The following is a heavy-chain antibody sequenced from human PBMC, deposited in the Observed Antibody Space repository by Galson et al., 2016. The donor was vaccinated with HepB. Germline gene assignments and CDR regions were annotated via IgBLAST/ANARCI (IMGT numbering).Heavy chain of an antibody. CDR3: ARDERWPRGMGV. J-gene: IGHJ6*02. CDR1: GFTFSRYN. V-gene: IGHV3-21*01. D-gene: IGHD6-19*01. CDR2: VSSSSNSI. Sequence: FLRLSCAASGFTFSRYNMNWVRQAPGKGLEWVSSVSSSSNSIYDADSGKGRFTISRDNAKNSLFLQMNSLRAEDTAVYYCARDERWPRGMGVWGQGTRVTVSS.